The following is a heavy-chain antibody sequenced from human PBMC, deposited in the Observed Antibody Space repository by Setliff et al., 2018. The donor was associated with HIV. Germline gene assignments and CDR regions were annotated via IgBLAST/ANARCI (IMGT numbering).Heavy chain of an antibody. Sequence: ASVKVSCKASGYTFTSYGISWVRQAPGQGLEWMGGIIPMFVTANYAQKFQDRVTITADESTSTAYMELSSLRVEDTAVYYCSRWTGRTGGYWGRGTLVTVSS. CDR1: GYTFTSYG. CDR3: SRWTGRTGGY. D-gene: IGHD2-15*01. J-gene: IGHJ4*02. CDR2: IIPMFVTA. V-gene: IGHV1-69*13.